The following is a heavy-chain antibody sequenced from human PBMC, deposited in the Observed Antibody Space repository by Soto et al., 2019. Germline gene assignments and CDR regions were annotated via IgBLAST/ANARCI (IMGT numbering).Heavy chain of an antibody. D-gene: IGHD2-15*01. CDR2: ISGSGGST. Sequence: PGGSLRLSCAASGFTFSSYAMSWVRPAPGKGLEWVSAISGSGGSTYYADSVKGRFTISRDNSKNTLYLQMNSLRAEDTAVYYSAKDRVGYCSGGSCYGYYFDYWGQGPLVTVSS. V-gene: IGHV3-23*01. CDR1: GFTFSSYA. CDR3: AKDRVGYCSGGSCYGYYFDY. J-gene: IGHJ4*02.